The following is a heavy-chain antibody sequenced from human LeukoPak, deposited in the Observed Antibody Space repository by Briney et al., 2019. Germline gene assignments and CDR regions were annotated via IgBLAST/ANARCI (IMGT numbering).Heavy chain of an antibody. Sequence: SQTLSLTCTVSGGSISSGDYYWSWIRQPPGKGLEWIGYIYYSGSTYYNPSLKSRVTISVDTSKNQFSLKLSSVTAADTAVYYCASIVVVPAALVDYWGQGTLVTVSS. CDR3: ASIVVVPAALVDY. J-gene: IGHJ4*02. D-gene: IGHD2-2*01. V-gene: IGHV4-30-4*01. CDR2: IYYSGST. CDR1: GGSISSGDYY.